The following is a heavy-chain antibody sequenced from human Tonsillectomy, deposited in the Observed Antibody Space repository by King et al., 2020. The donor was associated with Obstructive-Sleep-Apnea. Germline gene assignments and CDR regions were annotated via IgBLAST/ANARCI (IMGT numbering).Heavy chain of an antibody. V-gene: IGHV3-74*01. CDR2: INSYVSCT. CDR1: GFTLRRYW. J-gene: IGHJ4*02. CDR3: ARGGTATYYYDSSGYPVDY. Sequence: VQLVESGGGLVQPGGSLKLSWSASGFTLRRYWLYLGRPAPGRGLVVVVRINSYVSCTHYADSVKGLFTISRDNAKNTLYLQMNRLRAEDTAVYYCARGGTATYYYDSSGYPVDYWGQGTLVTVSS. D-gene: IGHD3-22*01.